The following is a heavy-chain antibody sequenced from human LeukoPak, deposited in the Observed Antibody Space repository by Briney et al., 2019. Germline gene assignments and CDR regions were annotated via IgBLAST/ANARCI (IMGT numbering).Heavy chain of an antibody. CDR1: GYTFTSYA. Sequence: ASVKVSCKASGYTFTSYAMNWVRQAPGQGLEWMGWISAYNGNTNYAQKLQGRVTMTTDTSTSTAYMELRSLRSDDTAVYYCARPDTDVIAPYDYWGQGTLVTVSS. CDR2: ISAYNGNT. CDR3: ARPDTDVIAPYDY. J-gene: IGHJ4*02. D-gene: IGHD2/OR15-2a*01. V-gene: IGHV1-18*01.